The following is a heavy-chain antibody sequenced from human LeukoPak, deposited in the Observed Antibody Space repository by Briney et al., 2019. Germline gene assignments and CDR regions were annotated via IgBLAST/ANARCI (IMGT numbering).Heavy chain of an antibody. Sequence: HTGGSLRLSCAASGFTFSSYWMHWVRQAPGKGLVWVSRINSDGRSTSYADSVKGRFTISRDNAKNKLYLQTNSLRAEDTAVYYCARDVTMVRGVIILSVDAFDIWGQGTMVTVSS. V-gene: IGHV3-74*01. CDR1: GFTFSSYW. CDR2: INSDGRST. D-gene: IGHD3-10*01. J-gene: IGHJ3*02. CDR3: ARDVTMVRGVIILSVDAFDI.